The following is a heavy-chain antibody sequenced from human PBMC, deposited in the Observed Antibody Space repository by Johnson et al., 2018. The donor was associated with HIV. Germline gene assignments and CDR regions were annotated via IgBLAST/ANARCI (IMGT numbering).Heavy chain of an antibody. CDR1: RFTFDDYA. D-gene: IGHD2-21*01. J-gene: IGHJ3*02. CDR3: AKGDCGGDCYVYAFDM. Sequence: VESGGVVVQPGGSLRLSCETSRFTFDDYAMHWVRQAPGKGLEWVSLINWDGDSTYYADSVKGRFTISRDNSKNSLYLQMNSLRPEDTGLYYCAKGDCGGDCYVYAFDMWGQGTMVIVSS. V-gene: IGHV3-43D*03. CDR2: INWDGDST.